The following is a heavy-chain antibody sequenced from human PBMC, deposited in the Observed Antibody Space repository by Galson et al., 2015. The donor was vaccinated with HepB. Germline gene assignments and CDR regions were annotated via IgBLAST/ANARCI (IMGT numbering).Heavy chain of an antibody. V-gene: IGHV1-18*01. CDR3: PRASDPQINRSDP. D-gene: IGHD2-21*02. CDR2: IRGYKGTP. Sequence: SVKVSCKASGYTFTSYGISWVRQAPGQGLEWMGWIRGYKGTPHSAQKFQGRVPMPPDTSTSTAYMALTRLSSAAPAVYSCPRASDPQINRSDPWGQGTLVTVSS. CDR1: GYTFTSYG. J-gene: IGHJ5*02.